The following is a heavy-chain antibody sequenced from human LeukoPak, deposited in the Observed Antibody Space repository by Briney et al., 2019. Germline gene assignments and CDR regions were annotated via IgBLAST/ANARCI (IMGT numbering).Heavy chain of an antibody. CDR1: GFTFSSYN. CDR3: ARLEYCYVSGNYYNLCDY. J-gene: IGHJ4*02. V-gene: IGHV3-48*02. D-gene: IGHD3-10*01. CDR2: ISSSGSTI. Sequence: GGSLRLSCAASGFTFSSYNMNWVRQAPGKGLEWVSDISSSGSTIYFADSVKGRFTISRDNAKNSLYLQMNSLRDEDTAVYYCARLEYCYVSGNYYNLCDYWGQGTLVTVCS.